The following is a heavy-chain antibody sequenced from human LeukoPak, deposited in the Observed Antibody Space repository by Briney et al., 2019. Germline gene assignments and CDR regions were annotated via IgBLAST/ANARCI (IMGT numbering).Heavy chain of an antibody. CDR2: MYSSGST. V-gene: IGHV4-61*01. CDR1: GGSVNSGNYY. D-gene: IGHD3-10*01. CDR3: ARGGSYPITEY. J-gene: IGHJ4*02. Sequence: SETLSLTCTVFGGSVNSGNYYWTWIRQPPGKGLECIGYMYSSGSTTYNPSLKSRVTISVDTSKNQFSLKLSSVTAADTAVYYCARGGSYPITEYWGQGTLVTVSS.